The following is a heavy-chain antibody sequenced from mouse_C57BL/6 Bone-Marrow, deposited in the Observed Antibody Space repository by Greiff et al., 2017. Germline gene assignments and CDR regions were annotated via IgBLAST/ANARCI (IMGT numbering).Heavy chain of an antibody. D-gene: IGHD2-10*01. V-gene: IGHV1-55*01. Sequence: QVQLQQSGAELVKPGASVKMSCKASGYTFTSYWITWVKQRPGQGLEWIGDINPGSGSTNYNEKFKSKATLTVDTSSSTAYMQLSSLTSEDSAVYYCARPYYGNYWYFDVWGTGTTVTVSS. CDR2: INPGSGST. J-gene: IGHJ1*03. CDR1: GYTFTSYW. CDR3: ARPYYGNYWYFDV.